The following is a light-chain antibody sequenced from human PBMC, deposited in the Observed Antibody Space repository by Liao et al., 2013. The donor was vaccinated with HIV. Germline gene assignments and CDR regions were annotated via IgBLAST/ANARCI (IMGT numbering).Light chain of an antibody. Sequence: SYELTQPPSVSVSPGQTASITCSGDKLGDKYACWYQQKSGQSPVLVIYQDSKRPSGIPERFSGSNSGNTATLTISGTQAMDEADYYCQAWDSINYVFGTGTKVTV. CDR3: QAWDSINYV. V-gene: IGLV3-1*01. J-gene: IGLJ1*01. CDR1: KLGDKY. CDR2: QDS.